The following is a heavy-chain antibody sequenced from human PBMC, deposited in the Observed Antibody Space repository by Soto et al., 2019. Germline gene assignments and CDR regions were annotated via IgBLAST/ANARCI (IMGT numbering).Heavy chain of an antibody. Sequence: EVQLLESGGGLVQPGGSLRLSCAASGFTFSSYAMSWVRQAPGKGLEWVSAISGSGGSTYYAASVKGRFTISRDNSKNTLYLQMNSLRAEDTAVYYCATQYYDILTGYNKYYFDYWGQGTLVTVSS. CDR3: ATQYYDILTGYNKYYFDY. CDR1: GFTFSSYA. CDR2: ISGSGGST. D-gene: IGHD3-9*01. V-gene: IGHV3-23*01. J-gene: IGHJ4*02.